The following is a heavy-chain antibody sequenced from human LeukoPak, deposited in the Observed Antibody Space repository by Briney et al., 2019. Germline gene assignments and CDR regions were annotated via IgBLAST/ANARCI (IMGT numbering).Heavy chain of an antibody. D-gene: IGHD3-22*01. CDR1: GYTFTSYA. CDR2: INAGNGNT. CDR3: ARKLYDSSGSDAFDI. J-gene: IGHJ3*02. Sequence: GASVKVSCKASGYTFTSYAMHWVRQAPGQRLERMGWINAGNGNTKYSQKFQGRVTITRDTSASTAYMELSSLRSEDTAVYYCARKLYDSSGSDAFDIWGQGTMVTVSS. V-gene: IGHV1-3*01.